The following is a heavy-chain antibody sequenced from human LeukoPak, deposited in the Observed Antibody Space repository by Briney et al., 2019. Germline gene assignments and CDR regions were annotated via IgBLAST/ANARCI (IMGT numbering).Heavy chain of an antibody. CDR3: VRNPDDPSYFYYMDV. V-gene: IGHV3-30*01. Sequence: GRSLRLSCAASGFTLSRFAMHWVRQAPGKGLEWVALISYDGGKKWYADSVKGRFSISRDNSKNTLSLQMNSLTGEDTAVYYCVRNPDDPSYFYYMDVWGNGTTVTVSS. CDR1: GFTLSRFA. CDR2: ISYDGGKK. J-gene: IGHJ6*03.